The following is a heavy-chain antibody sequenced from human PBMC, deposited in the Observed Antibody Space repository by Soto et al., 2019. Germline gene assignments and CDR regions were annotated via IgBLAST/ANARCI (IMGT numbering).Heavy chain of an antibody. V-gene: IGHV1-69*12. D-gene: IGHD3-3*01. CDR3: ARDGDPGYSFWSGPLGGGRFDP. CDR2: IVPLFGTA. CDR1: GGTFGNTA. J-gene: IGHJ5*02. Sequence: QVQLVQSGAEVKEPGSSVNVSCKTSGGTFGNTAVTWVRQVPGQGLEWIGGIVPLFGTANYAQKFRGRAMITADESTSTAYMDLSSLRSDDTAIYYCARDGDPGYSFWSGPLGGGRFDPWGQGTLVTVSS.